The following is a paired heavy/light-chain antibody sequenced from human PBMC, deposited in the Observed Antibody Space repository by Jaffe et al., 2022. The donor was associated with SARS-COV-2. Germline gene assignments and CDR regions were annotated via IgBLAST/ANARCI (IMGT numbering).Light chain of an antibody. CDR3: QQHNIWPLT. J-gene: IGKJ4*01. CDR2: DAS. CDR1: QSISNK. V-gene: IGKV3-15*01. Sequence: EIIMTQSPATLSVSPGERITLSCRASQSISNKLAWFQQKPGRAPRLLIYDASTRAPGIPDSFSGSGSGTEFTLTISSLQSEDFAVYYCQQHNIWPLTFGGGTKVEIK.
Heavy chain of an antibody. CDR3: ARRNYFYS. J-gene: IGHJ4*02. CDR1: GFTFSSDW. V-gene: IGHV3-7*03. CDR2: IKQDGSDK. Sequence: EVQLVESGGDLVQPGGSLRLSCAASGFTFSSDWLTWVRQAPGRGLEWVASIKQDGSDKSYVDSVKGRFTISRDNAKNSVYLQMNSLRVEDTAVYYCARRNYFYSWGQGTLVTVSS.